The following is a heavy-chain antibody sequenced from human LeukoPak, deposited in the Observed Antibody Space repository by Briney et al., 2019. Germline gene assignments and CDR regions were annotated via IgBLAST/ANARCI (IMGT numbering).Heavy chain of an antibody. D-gene: IGHD3-22*01. J-gene: IGHJ4*02. Sequence: SETLSLTCTVSGGSISSYYWSWIRQPAGKGLEWIGRIYTNGSTNYNPSLKSRVTMSVDTSKNQFSLKLSSVTAADTAVYYCARARADYYDSSGYYYRFDYWGQGTLVTVSS. CDR1: GGSISSYY. V-gene: IGHV4-4*07. CDR2: IYTNGST. CDR3: ARARADYYDSSGYYYRFDY.